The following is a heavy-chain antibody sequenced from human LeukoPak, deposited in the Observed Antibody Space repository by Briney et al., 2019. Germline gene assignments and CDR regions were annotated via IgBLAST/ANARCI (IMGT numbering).Heavy chain of an antibody. CDR3: ATYRQVLLPFES. J-gene: IGHJ4*02. Sequence: PGGSLRLSCAASGFTFSTFAMIWVRQPPGKGLEWVSSIFPSGGEIHYADSVRGRFTISRDNSKSILSLQMNSLRAEDTAIYYCATYRQVLLPFESWGQGTLVTVCS. CDR1: GFTFSTFA. CDR2: IFPSGGEI. D-gene: IGHD5-18*01. V-gene: IGHV3-23*01.